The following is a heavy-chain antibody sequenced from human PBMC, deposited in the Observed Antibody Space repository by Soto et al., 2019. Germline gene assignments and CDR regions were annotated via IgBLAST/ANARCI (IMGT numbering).Heavy chain of an antibody. Sequence: SETLSLTYAASGGSISSGGYSWSWIRQPPGKGLEWIGYIYHSGSTYYNPSLKSRVTISVDRSKNQFSLKLSSVTAADTAVYYCARVPGPWDQGNLVPVSS. J-gene: IGHJ5*02. V-gene: IGHV4-30-2*01. CDR2: IYHSGST. CDR1: GGSISSGGYS. CDR3: ARVPGP.